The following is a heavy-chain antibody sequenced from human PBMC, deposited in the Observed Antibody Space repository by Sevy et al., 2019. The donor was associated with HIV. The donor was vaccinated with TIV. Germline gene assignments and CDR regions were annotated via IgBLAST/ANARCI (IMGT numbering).Heavy chain of an antibody. Sequence: GGSLRLSCTSSGFTFGDYAMSWFRQAPGNGLEWVAFIRRNSHEPYGGTTEYAASVKGRFTISRDDSKSIAYLQMNSLKTEDTAVYYCTRPLATADTPEYFFDYSGQRILVTVSS. J-gene: IGHJ4*02. CDR2: IRRNSHEPYGGTT. CDR1: GFTFGDYA. D-gene: IGHD5-12*01. CDR3: TRPLATADTPEYFFDY. V-gene: IGHV3-49*03.